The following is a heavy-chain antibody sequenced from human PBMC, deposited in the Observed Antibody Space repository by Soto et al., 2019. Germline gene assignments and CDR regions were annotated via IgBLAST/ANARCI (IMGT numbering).Heavy chain of an antibody. CDR1: GGSISSGDYY. D-gene: IGHD3-3*01. CDR3: ARWWSGSRQGFDS. Sequence: SETLSLTCTVSGGSISSGDYYWSWIRQHPGKGLEWIGYIYYSGSTYYNPSLKSRVTISVDTSKNQFSLKLSSVTAADTAVYYCARWWSGSRQGFDSWAQRTPVTVSS. CDR2: IYYSGST. J-gene: IGHJ5*01. V-gene: IGHV4-31*03.